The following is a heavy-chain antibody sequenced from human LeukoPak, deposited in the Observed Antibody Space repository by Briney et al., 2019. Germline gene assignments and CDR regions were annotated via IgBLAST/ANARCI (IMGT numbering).Heavy chain of an antibody. Sequence: GGSLRLSCAASGFTFDDYAMHWVRQAPGKGMEWVSLISGDGGSTYYADSVKGRFTISRDNSKNSLYLQMNSLRTEDAALYYCAKDIVYNNQVDYWGQGTLVTVSS. V-gene: IGHV3-43*02. CDR2: ISGDGGST. D-gene: IGHD1-1*01. J-gene: IGHJ4*02. CDR1: GFTFDDYA. CDR3: AKDIVYNNQVDY.